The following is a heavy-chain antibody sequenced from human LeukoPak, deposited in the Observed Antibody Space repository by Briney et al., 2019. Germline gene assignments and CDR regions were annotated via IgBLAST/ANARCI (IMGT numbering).Heavy chain of an antibody. CDR3: ARDLHTYYDFWSGYARYGMDV. V-gene: IGHV1-69*13. CDR1: GYTFTSYG. D-gene: IGHD3-3*01. J-gene: IGHJ6*02. CDR2: IIPIFGTA. Sequence: SVKVSCKASGYTFTSYGISWVRQAPGQGLEWMGGIIPIFGTANYAQKFQGRVTITADESTSTAYMELSSLRSEDTAVYYCARDLHTYYDFWSGYARYGMDVWGQGTTVTVSS.